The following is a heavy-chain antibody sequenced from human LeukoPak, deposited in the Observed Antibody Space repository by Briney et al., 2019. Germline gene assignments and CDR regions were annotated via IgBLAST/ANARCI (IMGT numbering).Heavy chain of an antibody. CDR1: GFTFSSYT. V-gene: IGHV3-23*01. Sequence: GGSLRLSCAASGFTFSSYTMTWVRQAPEKGREWVSAITGSGDSAYYADAVKGRFIISRDNSKNTLYLQMNSLRAEDTAVYYCAKPVFYTTSSFDYWGQGTLVTVSS. J-gene: IGHJ4*02. D-gene: IGHD6-6*01. CDR2: ITGSGDSA. CDR3: AKPVFYTTSSFDY.